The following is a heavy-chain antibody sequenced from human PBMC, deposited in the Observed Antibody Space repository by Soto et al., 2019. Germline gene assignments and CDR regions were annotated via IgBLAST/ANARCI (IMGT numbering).Heavy chain of an antibody. Sequence: SETLSLTCVVSGASLSSYYWSWIRQPPGKGLEWIGYIYYSGSTNYNPSLKSRVTISVDTSKNQFSLKLSSVTAADTAVYYCARPWGSTNDYWGRGTLVTVSS. CDR1: GASLSSYY. CDR3: ARPWGSTNDY. V-gene: IGHV4-59*01. CDR2: IYYSGST. D-gene: IGHD3-16*01. J-gene: IGHJ4*02.